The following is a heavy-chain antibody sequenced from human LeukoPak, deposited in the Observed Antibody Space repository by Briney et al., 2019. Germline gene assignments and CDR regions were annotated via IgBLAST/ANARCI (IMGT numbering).Heavy chain of an antibody. CDR1: GFTFSSYA. V-gene: IGHV3-30*04. CDR3: ARDPTAVANLPQYYLDY. Sequence: ETSLRLSCAASGFTFSSYAMHWVRQAPGKGLEWVAVISYDRSLKYYADSVRGRFTISSDNSKNTLYLQMNSLRVEDTAVYYCARDPTAVANLPQYYLDYWGQGILVTVSS. D-gene: IGHD4-23*01. CDR2: ISYDRSLK. J-gene: IGHJ4*02.